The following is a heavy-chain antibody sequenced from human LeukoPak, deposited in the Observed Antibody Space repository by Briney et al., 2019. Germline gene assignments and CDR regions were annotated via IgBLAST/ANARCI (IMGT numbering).Heavy chain of an antibody. D-gene: IGHD3-3*01. Sequence: SDTLSLTCALSGYSLGKNYYWGWIRQSPGKRLEWIGRIYGRASTSYNPSLMNRINMSVDTSKNHFSLQLTSVTAADTAVYYCARYDSRGSASTKFDYWGPGIQVTVSS. CDR1: GYSLGKNYY. J-gene: IGHJ4*02. CDR3: ARYDSRGSASTKFDY. V-gene: IGHV4-38-2*01. CDR2: IYGRAST.